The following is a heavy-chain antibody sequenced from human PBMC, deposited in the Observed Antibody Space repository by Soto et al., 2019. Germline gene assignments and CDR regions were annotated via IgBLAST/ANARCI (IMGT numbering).Heavy chain of an antibody. D-gene: IGHD3-10*01. CDR3: ARSGARPGDYYYGMDV. J-gene: IGHJ6*02. CDR2: IIPIFGTA. Sequence: QVQLVQSGAEVKKPGSSVKVSCKASGGTVSSYAISWVRQAPGQGLEWMGGIIPIFGTADYAQKFQGRVTITADESTSTADVELSSLRSEDTAVYYCARSGARPGDYYYGMDVWGQGTTVTASS. CDR1: GGTVSSYA. V-gene: IGHV1-69*12.